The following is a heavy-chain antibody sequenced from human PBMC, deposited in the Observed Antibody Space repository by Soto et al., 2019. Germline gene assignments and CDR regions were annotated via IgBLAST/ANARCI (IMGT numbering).Heavy chain of an antibody. Sequence: PGGSLRLSCAASGFTFSSYGMHWVRQAPGKGLERVAVISYDGSNKYYADSVKGRFTISRDNSKNTLYLQMNSPRSEDTAVYYCATDFWSGSAPRGNWFDPWGQGTLVTVSS. D-gene: IGHD3-3*01. V-gene: IGHV3-30*03. CDR1: GFTFSSYG. CDR2: ISYDGSNK. CDR3: ATDFWSGSAPRGNWFDP. J-gene: IGHJ5*02.